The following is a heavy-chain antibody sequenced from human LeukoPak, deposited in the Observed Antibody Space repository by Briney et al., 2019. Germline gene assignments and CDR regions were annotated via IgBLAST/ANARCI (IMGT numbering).Heavy chain of an antibody. CDR3: ARGTIFGNWFDP. CDR1: GGSISSYY. CDR2: IYYSGST. D-gene: IGHD3-3*01. J-gene: IGHJ5*02. V-gene: IGHV4-59*01. Sequence: SETLSLTCTVSGGSISSYYWSWIRQPPGKGLEWIGYIYYSGSTNYNPPLKSRVTISVDTSKNQFSLKLSSVTAADTGVYYCARGTIFGNWFDPWGQGTLVTVSS.